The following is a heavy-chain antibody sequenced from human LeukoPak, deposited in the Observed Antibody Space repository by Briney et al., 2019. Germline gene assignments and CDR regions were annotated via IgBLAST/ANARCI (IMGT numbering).Heavy chain of an antibody. CDR3: ARGPPYSSGWYQYYYYYGMDV. CDR2: ISPTGSTT. V-gene: IGHV3-74*01. D-gene: IGHD6-19*01. CDR1: GFSFSGHW. J-gene: IGHJ6*02. Sequence: PGGSLRLSCTASGFSFSGHWMHWARQLPGKGLVWVSRISPTGSTTSYADSVKGRFTVSRDNSKNTLYLQMNSLRAEDTAVYYCARGPPYSSGWYQYYYYYGMDVWGQGTTVTVSS.